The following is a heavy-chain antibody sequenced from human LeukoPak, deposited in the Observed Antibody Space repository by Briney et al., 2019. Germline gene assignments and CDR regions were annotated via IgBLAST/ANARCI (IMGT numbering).Heavy chain of an antibody. CDR3: ARARTSGGSSNYYFDN. CDR2: ISYDGSNK. V-gene: IGHV3-30-3*01. J-gene: IGHJ4*02. Sequence: GGSLRLSCAASGFTFSSYAMHWVRQAPGKGLEWVAVISYDGSNKYYADSVKGRFTISRDNSKNTLYLQMNSLRAEDTAVYYCARARTSGGSSNYYFDNWGQGTLVTVSS. D-gene: IGHD2-15*01. CDR1: GFTFSSYA.